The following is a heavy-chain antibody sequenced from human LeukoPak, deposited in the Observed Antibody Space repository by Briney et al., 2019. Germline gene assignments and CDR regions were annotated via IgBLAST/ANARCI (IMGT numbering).Heavy chain of an antibody. CDR2: ISWNSGSI. D-gene: IGHD3-10*01. V-gene: IGHV3-9*01. CDR1: GFTFDDYA. Sequence: GGSLRLSCAASGFTFDDYAMHWVRQAPGKGLEWVSGISWNSGSIGYADSVKGRFTISRDNAKNSLYLQMNSLRAEDTALYYCAKDSSGSGSYYYFDYWGQGTLVTVSS. CDR3: AKDSSGSGSYYYFDY. J-gene: IGHJ4*02.